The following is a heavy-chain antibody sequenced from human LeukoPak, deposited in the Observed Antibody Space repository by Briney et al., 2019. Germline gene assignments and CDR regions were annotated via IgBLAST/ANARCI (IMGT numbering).Heavy chain of an antibody. Sequence: SQTLSLTCIVSGSXVSSGDYYWSWIRQHPGQGLEWIGYIYYSGSTYYNPSLKSRFTISIDTSKNQFSLNLSSVTAADTAVYYCAREGFGELSHFDYWGQGTLVTVSS. V-gene: IGHV4-31*03. J-gene: IGHJ4*02. CDR1: GSXVSSGDYY. CDR2: IYYSGST. D-gene: IGHD3-10*01. CDR3: AREGFGELSHFDY.